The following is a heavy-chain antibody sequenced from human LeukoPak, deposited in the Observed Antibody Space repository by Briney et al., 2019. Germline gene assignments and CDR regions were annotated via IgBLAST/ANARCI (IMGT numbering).Heavy chain of an antibody. J-gene: IGHJ5*01. CDR1: GFTFSSYA. V-gene: IGHV3-23*01. Sequence: GGSLRLSCAASGFTFSSYAMSWVRQAPGKGLEWVSAISGSDDSTYYADSVKSRFTISRDNSKNTLYLQMNSLRAEDTAVYYSAKPSSSWFDYWGQGTLVTVSS. D-gene: IGHD6-13*01. CDR2: ISGSDDST. CDR3: AKPSSSWFDY.